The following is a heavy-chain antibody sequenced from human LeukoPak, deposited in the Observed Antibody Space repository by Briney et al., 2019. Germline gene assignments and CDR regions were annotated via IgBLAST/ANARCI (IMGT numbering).Heavy chain of an antibody. V-gene: IGHV5-51*01. D-gene: IGHD6-13*01. CDR3: ARGHKAAAGHRTEKFDY. Sequence: GESLKISCKGSGYSFTTYWIGWVRQMPGKGLEWMGIIYPGDSDTRYSPSFQGQVTISADKSISTAYLQWSSLRSEDTAVYYCARGHKAAAGHRTEKFDYWGQGTLVTVSS. CDR1: GYSFTTYW. CDR2: IYPGDSDT. J-gene: IGHJ4*02.